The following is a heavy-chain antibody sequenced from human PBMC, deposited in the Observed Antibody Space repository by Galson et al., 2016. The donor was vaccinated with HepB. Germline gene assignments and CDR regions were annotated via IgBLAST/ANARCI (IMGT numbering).Heavy chain of an antibody. J-gene: IGHJ6*03. CDR2: IKQDGSEK. CDR1: GFTFSSYW. CDR3: ARDPSSWHYFFYYHMDV. V-gene: IGHV3-7*03. Sequence: SLRLSCAASGFTFSSYWMSWVRQAPGKGLEWVANIKQDGSEKYYVDSVKGRFTISRDNAKNSLYLQMNSLRAEDTAVYYCARDPSSWHYFFYYHMDVWGEGTTVTVSS. D-gene: IGHD6-13*01.